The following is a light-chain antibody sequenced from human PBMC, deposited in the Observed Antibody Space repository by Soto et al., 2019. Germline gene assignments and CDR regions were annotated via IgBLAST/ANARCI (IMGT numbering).Light chain of an antibody. Sequence: DIQVTQSPSSLSASVGDRVTITCQTSQGIRHQLAWFQLKPGKAPTSLIYAASSLQSGVPSSFSGSGSERVFTLTSSRLPAEDVASYCCQQYNAYPHTFGGGTKLEI. J-gene: IGKJ4*01. V-gene: IGKV1-16*01. CDR1: QGIRHQ. CDR3: QQYNAYPHT. CDR2: AAS.